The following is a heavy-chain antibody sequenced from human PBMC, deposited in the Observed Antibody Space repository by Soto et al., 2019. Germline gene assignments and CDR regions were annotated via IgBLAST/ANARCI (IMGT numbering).Heavy chain of an antibody. CDR3: ARLGYSSSWSPSRYFDY. Sequence: GSLRLSCAASEFTFSDYYMNWIRQAPGKGLEWVSYISSSGSTTYYADSVKGRFTISRDNAENSLYLQMNSLRAEDTAVYYCARLGYSSSWSPSRYFDYWGQGTLVTVSS. CDR1: EFTFSDYY. V-gene: IGHV3-11*01. D-gene: IGHD6-13*01. CDR2: ISSSGSTT. J-gene: IGHJ4*02.